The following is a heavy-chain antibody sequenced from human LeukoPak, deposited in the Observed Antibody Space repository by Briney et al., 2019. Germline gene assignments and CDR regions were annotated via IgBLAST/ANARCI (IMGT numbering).Heavy chain of an antibody. CDR2: IYSGGST. CDR3: ARPTDGDSTRYGMDV. CDR1: GSVVGGNY. Sequence: GGSLRLSCAASGSVVGGNYMSWVRQAPGKGLEWVSVIYSGGSTYYADSVKGRFSTSRDSSTSTLFLQMDSLRVEDTAMYYCARPTDGDSTRYGMDVWGQGTTVTVSS. V-gene: IGHV3-53*01. D-gene: IGHD2-21*02. J-gene: IGHJ6*02.